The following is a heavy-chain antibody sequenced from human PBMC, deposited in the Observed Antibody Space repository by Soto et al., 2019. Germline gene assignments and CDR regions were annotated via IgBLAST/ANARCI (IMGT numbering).Heavy chain of an antibody. V-gene: IGHV3-23*01. CDR1: GFSFGSYA. CDR2: ISGSDGKT. Sequence: GGSLRLSCAAPGFSFGSYALSWVRQAPGKGLEWVSTISGSDGKTFYADSVKGRFSISRDTSQSTLYLQMNSLRADGTAMYYCARWSYLDYWGQGTRVTVSS. CDR3: ARWSYLDY. J-gene: IGHJ4*02. D-gene: IGHD3-3*01.